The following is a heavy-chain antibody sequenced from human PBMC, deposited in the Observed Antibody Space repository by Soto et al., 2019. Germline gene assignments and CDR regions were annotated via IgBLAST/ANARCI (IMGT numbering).Heavy chain of an antibody. Sequence: PSETLSLTCTVSGGSISSGGYYWSWIRQHPGKGLERIGYIYYSGSTYYNPSLKSRVTISVDTSKNQFSLKLSSVTAADTAVYYCARHPEREGFGEPYYYYMDVWGKGTTVTVSS. CDR1: GGSISSGGYY. V-gene: IGHV4-31*03. J-gene: IGHJ6*03. D-gene: IGHD3-10*01. CDR3: ARHPEREGFGEPYYYYMDV. CDR2: IYYSGST.